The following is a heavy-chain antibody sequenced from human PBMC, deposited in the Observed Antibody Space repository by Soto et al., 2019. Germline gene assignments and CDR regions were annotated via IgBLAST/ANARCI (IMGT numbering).Heavy chain of an antibody. CDR3: AYWGNGEDCGTPDYSSGGMDV. CDR2: IIPIFGTA. J-gene: IGHJ6*02. Sequence: GASVKVSCKASGGTFSSYAISWVRQAPGQGLEWMGGIIPIFGTANYAQKFQGRVTITADESTSTAYMELSSLRSEDTAVYYCAYWGNGEDCGTPDYSSGGMDVWGQGTTVTVSS. CDR1: GGTFSSYA. V-gene: IGHV1-69*13. D-gene: IGHD4-4*01.